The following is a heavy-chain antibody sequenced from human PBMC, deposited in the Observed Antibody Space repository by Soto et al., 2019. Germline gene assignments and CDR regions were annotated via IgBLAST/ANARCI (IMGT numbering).Heavy chain of an antibody. CDR2: VNSDGSNT. D-gene: IGHD3-9*01. CDR1: GFSFSNTW. CDR3: AKDWSYGLDV. Sequence: EVQLVESGGGLVQPGGSLRLSCAASGFSFSNTWMHWVRQAPGKGLVWVSHVNSDGSNTNYADFVKGRFTVSRDNARNTVYLQMNSLRADDTAVYYCAKDWSYGLDVWGQGTRVTVSS. V-gene: IGHV3-74*01. J-gene: IGHJ6*02.